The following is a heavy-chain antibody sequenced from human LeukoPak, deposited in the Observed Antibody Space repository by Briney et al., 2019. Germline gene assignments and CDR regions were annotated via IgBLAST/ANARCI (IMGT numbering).Heavy chain of an antibody. CDR1: GFTFSSYG. J-gene: IGHJ4*02. Sequence: GRSLRLSCAASGFTFSSYGMHWVRQAPGKGLEWVAVISYDGSNKYYADSVKGRFTISRDNSKNTLYLQMNSLRTEDTAVYYCAGSYDSSGYSATNPFGYWGQGTLVTVSS. CDR3: AGSYDSSGYSATNPFGY. V-gene: IGHV3-30*03. D-gene: IGHD3-22*01. CDR2: ISYDGSNK.